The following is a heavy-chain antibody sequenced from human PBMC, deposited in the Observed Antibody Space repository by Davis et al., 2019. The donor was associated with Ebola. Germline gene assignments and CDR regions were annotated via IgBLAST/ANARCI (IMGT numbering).Heavy chain of an antibody. Sequence: GESLKISCAASGFTFSNYDMSWVRHVPGKGLEWVSTISASEGHTHYSDSVRGRFTIPRDNSKNTLYLQMNSLRAEDTATYYCARYCHYTDCSYFDCWGQGTMVAVSS. J-gene: IGHJ4*02. CDR3: ARYCHYTDCSYFDC. V-gene: IGHV3-23*01. CDR1: GFTFSNYD. D-gene: IGHD2-15*01. CDR2: ISASEGHT.